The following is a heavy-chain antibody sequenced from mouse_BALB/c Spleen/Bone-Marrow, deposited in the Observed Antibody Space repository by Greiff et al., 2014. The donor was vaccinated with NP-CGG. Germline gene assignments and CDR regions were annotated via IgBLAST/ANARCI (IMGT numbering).Heavy chain of an antibody. CDR1: GFNIKDSY. V-gene: IGHV14-3*02. Sequence: EVQLQQSGAELVKPGASVKLSCTASGFNIKDSYLHWVKQRPEQGLEWIGRIDPANGNTNYDPKFQGKATITADTSSNAAYLQLSSLTSEDSAVDCCSRNSPFAYWGQGTLVTVSA. J-gene: IGHJ3*01. CDR3: SRNSPFAY. CDR2: IDPANGNT.